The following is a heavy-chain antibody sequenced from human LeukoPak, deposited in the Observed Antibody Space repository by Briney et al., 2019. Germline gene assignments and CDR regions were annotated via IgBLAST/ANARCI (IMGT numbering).Heavy chain of an antibody. D-gene: IGHD3-22*01. CDR2: IYNGGST. J-gene: IGHJ2*01. CDR1: GSTVSSNY. Sequence: GGSLRLSCAASGSTVSSNYMSWVRQAPGKGLEWVSLIYNGGSTYYADSVKGRFTTSRDNSKNTLYLQMNSLRAEDTAVYYCARDERYYDSSGYPHWYFDLWGRGTLVTVSS. V-gene: IGHV3-53*01. CDR3: ARDERYYDSSGYPHWYFDL.